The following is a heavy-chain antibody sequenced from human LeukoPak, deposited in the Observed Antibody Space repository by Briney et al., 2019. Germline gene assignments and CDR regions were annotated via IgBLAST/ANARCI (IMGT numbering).Heavy chain of an antibody. V-gene: IGHV4-4*07. CDR2: IYTDGST. CDR1: GASMSSYY. Sequence: PSETLSLTCTVSGASMSSYYWSWIRQSAGKGREWIGRIYTDGSTNYSPSLKSRVTMSVDTSKKQFSLKLNSVTAADTDVYYCTTYRQQLAFDTWGQGTLVTVSS. D-gene: IGHD6-13*01. CDR3: TTYRQQLAFDT. J-gene: IGHJ4*02.